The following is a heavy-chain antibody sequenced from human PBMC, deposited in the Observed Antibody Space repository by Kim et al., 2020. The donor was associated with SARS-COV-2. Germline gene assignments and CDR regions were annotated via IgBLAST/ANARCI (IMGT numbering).Heavy chain of an antibody. CDR2: ISSSGSTI. V-gene: IGHV3-11*04. D-gene: IGHD3-10*01. CDR1: GFTFSDYY. Sequence: GGSLRLSCAASGFTFSDYYMSWIRQAPGKGLEWVSYISSSGSTIYYADSVKGRFTISRDNARNALYLQMNSLRAEDTAVYYCARKDGSAPRYYGMDVWGQGTTVTVSS. CDR3: ARKDGSAPRYYGMDV. J-gene: IGHJ6*02.